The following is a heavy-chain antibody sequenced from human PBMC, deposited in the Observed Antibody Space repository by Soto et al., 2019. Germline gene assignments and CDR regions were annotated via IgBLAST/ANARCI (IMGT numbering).Heavy chain of an antibody. D-gene: IGHD3-10*01. CDR3: ARLRSGPGSEDY. CDR1: GGSISSSSYY. Sequence: SETLPLTWTVSGGSISSSSYYWGWIRQPPGKGLEWIGSIYYSGSTYYNPSLKSRVTISVDTSKNQFPLKLSSVTAADTAVYYCARLRSGPGSEDYWGQGTLVTVSS. J-gene: IGHJ4*02. V-gene: IGHV4-39*01. CDR2: IYYSGST.